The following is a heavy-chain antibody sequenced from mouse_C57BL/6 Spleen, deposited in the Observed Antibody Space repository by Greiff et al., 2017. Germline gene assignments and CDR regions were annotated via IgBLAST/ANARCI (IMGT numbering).Heavy chain of an antibody. CDR2: IYPRSGNT. V-gene: IGHV1-81*01. CDR1: GYTFTSYG. Sequence: QVQLKQSGAELARPGASVKLSCKASGYTFTSYGISWVKQRTGQGLEWIGEIYPRSGNTYYNEKFKGKATLTADTSSSTAYMELRSLTSEDSAVYFCARRGGNYPFDYWGPGTTLTVSS. CDR3: ARRGGNYPFDY. D-gene: IGHD2-1*01. J-gene: IGHJ2*01.